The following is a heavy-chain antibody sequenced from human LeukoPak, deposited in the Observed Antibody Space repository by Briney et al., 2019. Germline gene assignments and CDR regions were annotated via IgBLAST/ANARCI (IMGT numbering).Heavy chain of an antibody. CDR1: GGSISSSSYY. V-gene: IGHV4-39*07. CDR2: IYYSGST. J-gene: IGHJ5*02. D-gene: IGHD1-14*01. Sequence: ETLSLTCTVSGGSISSSSYYWGWIRQPPGKGLEWIGSIYYSGSTYYNPSLKSRVTISVDTSKNQFSLKLSSVTAADTAVYYCARDSPDAPFSGFDLWGQGTLVTVSS. CDR3: ARDSPDAPFSGFDL.